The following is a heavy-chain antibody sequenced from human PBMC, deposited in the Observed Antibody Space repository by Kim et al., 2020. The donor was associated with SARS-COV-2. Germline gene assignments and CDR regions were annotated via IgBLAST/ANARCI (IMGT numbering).Heavy chain of an antibody. CDR3: ARGRGVTLVRGVIITYFQH. CDR2: INPSGGST. Sequence: ASVKVSCKASGYTFTSYYMHWVRQAPGQGLEWMGIINPSGGSTSYAQKFQGRVTMTSDTSTSTVYMELSSLRSEDTAVFYCARGRGVTLVRGVIITYFQHWGQGALVTVSS. D-gene: IGHD3-10*01. V-gene: IGHV1-46*01. J-gene: IGHJ1*01. CDR1: GYTFTSYY.